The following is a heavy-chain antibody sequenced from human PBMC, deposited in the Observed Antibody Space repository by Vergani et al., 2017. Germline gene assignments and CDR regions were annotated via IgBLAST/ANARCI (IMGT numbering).Heavy chain of an antibody. J-gene: IGHJ4*02. CDR1: GFTFGDYA. V-gene: IGHV3-11*06. CDR3: ATLSWDWNYLDY. D-gene: IGHD3/OR15-3a*01. CDR2: ISSSSSYT. Sequence: VQLVESGGGLVKPGRSLRLSCTASGFTFGDYAMSWFRQAPGKGLEWVSYISSSSSYTNYADSVKGRFTISRDNAKNSLYLQMNSLRAEDTAVYSCATLSWDWNYLDYWGQGTLVTVSS.